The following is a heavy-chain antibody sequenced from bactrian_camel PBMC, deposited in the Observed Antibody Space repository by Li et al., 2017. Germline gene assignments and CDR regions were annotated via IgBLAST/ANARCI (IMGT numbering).Heavy chain of an antibody. CDR1: TNAYRYIY. Sequence: VQLVESGGGSVQRGGSLRLSCAATTNAYRYIYRGWFRQAPGKEREGVAAIYRNDGSTSYADSVKGRFSISQDNAKNTVYLQMDNLEPEDTAMYYCALEPFPYSVGSSLPLFGHWGWGTQVTVS. D-gene: IGHD1*01. V-gene: IGHV3S40*01. J-gene: IGHJ6*01. CDR3: ALEPFPYSVGSSLPLFGH. CDR2: IYRNDGST.